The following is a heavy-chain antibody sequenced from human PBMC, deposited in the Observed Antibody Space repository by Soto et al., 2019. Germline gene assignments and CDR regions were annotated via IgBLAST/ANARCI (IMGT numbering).Heavy chain of an antibody. D-gene: IGHD3-22*01. J-gene: IGHJ4*02. CDR2: IIPIFGTA. Sequence: GASVKVSCKASGGTFSSYAISWVRQAPGQGLEWMGGIIPIFGTANYAQKFQGRVTITADESTSTAYMELSSLRSEDTAVYYCASPPDDSSGYYYYWGQGTLVTVSS. CDR3: ASPPDDSSGYYYY. V-gene: IGHV1-69*13. CDR1: GGTFSSYA.